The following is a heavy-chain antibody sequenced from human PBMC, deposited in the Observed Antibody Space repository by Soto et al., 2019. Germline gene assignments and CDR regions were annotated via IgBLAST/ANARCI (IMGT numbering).Heavy chain of an antibody. Sequence: ASVKVSCKASGHTFTSYYMHWVRRAPGQGLEWMGIINPSGGSTSYAQKFQGRVTMTRDTSTSTVYMELSSLRSEDTAVYYCAIGIAVAGPWNAFDIWGQGTMVTVSS. CDR3: AIGIAVAGPWNAFDI. CDR1: GHTFTSYY. V-gene: IGHV1-46*03. J-gene: IGHJ3*02. CDR2: INPSGGST. D-gene: IGHD6-19*01.